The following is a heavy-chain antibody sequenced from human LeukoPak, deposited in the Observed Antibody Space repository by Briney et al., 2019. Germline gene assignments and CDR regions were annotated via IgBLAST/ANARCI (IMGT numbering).Heavy chain of an antibody. CDR2: INTDDGGT. Sequence: GGSLRLSCAASGFTFNAFWMHWVRQAPGKGLVWVSRINTDDGGTSYADSVKGRFTISRDNAKDTLYLQMNSLRAEDTAVYYCARGGNCYGSGSYWNFDYWGQGTLVTVSS. CDR3: ARGGNCYGSGSYWNFDY. CDR1: GFTFNAFW. J-gene: IGHJ4*02. D-gene: IGHD3-10*01. V-gene: IGHV3-74*01.